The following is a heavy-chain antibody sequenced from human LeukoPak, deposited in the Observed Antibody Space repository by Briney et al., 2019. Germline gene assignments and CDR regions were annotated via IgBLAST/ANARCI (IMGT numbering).Heavy chain of an antibody. CDR2: ITSSGSHI. CDR3: ARDDYYDVGGYADDGFDI. D-gene: IGHD3-22*01. V-gene: IGHV3-21*06. J-gene: IGHJ3*02. CDR1: DFAFSSYC. Sequence: PGGSLRLSCAASDFAFSSYCMNWLRQPPGKGLEWVSSITSSGSHIHYADSVKGRFTVSRDNAKNTLHLQMNSLRTEDTAVYYCARDDYYDVGGYADDGFDIWGQGTMVTVSS.